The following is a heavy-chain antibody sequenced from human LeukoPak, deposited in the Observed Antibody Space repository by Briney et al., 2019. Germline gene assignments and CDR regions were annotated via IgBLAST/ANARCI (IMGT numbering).Heavy chain of an antibody. V-gene: IGHV4-34*01. CDR2: INHSGST. CDR1: GGSFTYYH. Sequence: PSETLSLTCTVYGGSFTYYHWGWIRQPPGKGLEWIGDINHSGSTNYNPALKSRVTISLETSKNQFSLELNSVTAADTAVYYCARRPDGFDIWGQGTMVTVSS. CDR3: ARRPDGFDI. J-gene: IGHJ3*02.